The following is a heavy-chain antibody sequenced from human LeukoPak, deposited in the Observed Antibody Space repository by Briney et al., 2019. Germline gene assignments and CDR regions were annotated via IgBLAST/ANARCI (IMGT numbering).Heavy chain of an antibody. D-gene: IGHD4-23*01. Sequence: TGGSLRLSCAASGFKFDDYTMHWVRQVPGKGLEWIFLISWDGDRTFYGGSVQGRFTISRDNHKSSLYLEMNSLTTDDAAFYYCARAYGGNSYFFDFWGQGSLVTVSS. CDR1: GFKFDDYT. V-gene: IGHV3-43*01. CDR2: ISWDGDRT. CDR3: ARAYGGNSYFFDF. J-gene: IGHJ4*02.